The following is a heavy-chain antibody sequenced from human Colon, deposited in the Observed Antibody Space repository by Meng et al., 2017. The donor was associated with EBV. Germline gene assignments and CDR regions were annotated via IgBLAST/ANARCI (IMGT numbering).Heavy chain of an antibody. Sequence: QVPLVQSGAEVKKPGASVNISCQASGYPFTAYAMHWVRQAPGQGLEWMGWINAGNGKTKYSQNFQGRVTITTDTSATTVYMDLSSLRSEDTALYYCARGWSRDGYNTPDYWGQGTLVTVSS. J-gene: IGHJ4*02. CDR3: ARGWSRDGYNTPDY. D-gene: IGHD5-24*01. CDR1: GYPFTAYA. V-gene: IGHV1-3*01. CDR2: INAGNGKT.